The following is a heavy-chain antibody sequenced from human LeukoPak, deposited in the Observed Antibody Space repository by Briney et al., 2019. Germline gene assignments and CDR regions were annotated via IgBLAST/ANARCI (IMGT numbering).Heavy chain of an antibody. CDR2: LSSSGSTI. CDR1: GFTFSSYE. CDR3: AELGITMIGGV. D-gene: IGHD3-10*02. V-gene: IGHV3-48*03. Sequence: GGSLRLSCAASGFTFSSYEMNWVRQAPGKGLEWVLYLSSSGSTIYYADSVKGRFTISRDNAKNSLYLQMNSRRAEDTAVYYWAELGITMIGGVWGKGTTVTISS. J-gene: IGHJ6*04.